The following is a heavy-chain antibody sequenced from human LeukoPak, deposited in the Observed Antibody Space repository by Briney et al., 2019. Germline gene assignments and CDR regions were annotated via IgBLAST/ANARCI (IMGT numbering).Heavy chain of an antibody. CDR1: GFTFSSYS. Sequence: GGSLRLSCAASGFTFSSYSMNWVRQAPGKGLEWVSSISSSSSYIYYADSVKGRFTISRDNAKNSLYLQMNSLRAEDTAVYYCAKSSNRIAVAGASPYYYYGMDVWGQGTTVTVSS. D-gene: IGHD6-19*01. CDR2: ISSSSSYI. J-gene: IGHJ6*02. CDR3: AKSSNRIAVAGASPYYYYGMDV. V-gene: IGHV3-21*01.